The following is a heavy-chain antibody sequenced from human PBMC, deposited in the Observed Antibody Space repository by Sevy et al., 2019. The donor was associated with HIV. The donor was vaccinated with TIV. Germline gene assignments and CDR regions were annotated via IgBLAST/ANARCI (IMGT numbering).Heavy chain of an antibody. CDR1: VFTFSNAW. CDR2: IKSKTDGGTT. V-gene: IGHV3-15*01. Sequence: GGSLRLSCAASVFTFSNAWMSWVRQAPGKGLEWVGRIKSKTDGGTTDYAAPVKGRFTISRDDSKNTLYLQMNSLKTEDTAVYYCTTGVGVGATPGYYYYYMDVWGKGTTVTVSS. CDR3: TTGVGVGATPGYYYYYMDV. D-gene: IGHD1-26*01. J-gene: IGHJ6*03.